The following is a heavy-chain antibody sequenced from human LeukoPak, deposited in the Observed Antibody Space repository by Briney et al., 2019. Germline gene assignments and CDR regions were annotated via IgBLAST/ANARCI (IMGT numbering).Heavy chain of an antibody. V-gene: IGHV3-23*01. CDR1: GFTFRSYA. Sequence: GGSLRLSCAASGFTFRSYAMTWVRQAPGEGLEWVSGISGSGGNAYYADSVKGRFTISRDNSKNTLYLQMNSLRAEDTAIYYCTRVGYIDEGIDYWGQGTLVTVSS. CDR3: TRVGYIDEGIDY. J-gene: IGHJ4*02. CDR2: ISGSGGNA. D-gene: IGHD5-24*01.